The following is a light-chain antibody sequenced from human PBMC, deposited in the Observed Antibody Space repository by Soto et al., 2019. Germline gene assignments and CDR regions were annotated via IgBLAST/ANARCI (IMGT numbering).Light chain of an antibody. Sequence: QSALTQPASVSGSPGQSITISCTGTSSDVGGYNYVSWHQQHPGKAPKLMIYEVTYRPSGVSNRFSGSKSGNTASLTISGLQAEDEADYYCASYTATSTVLFGGGTKLTVL. CDR1: SSDVGGYNY. J-gene: IGLJ2*01. CDR3: ASYTATSTVL. V-gene: IGLV2-14*01. CDR2: EVT.